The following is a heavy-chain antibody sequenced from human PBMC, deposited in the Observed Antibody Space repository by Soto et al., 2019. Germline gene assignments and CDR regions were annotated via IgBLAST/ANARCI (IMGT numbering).Heavy chain of an antibody. Sequence: PVGSLRLSCAASGFTFEDYAMHWVRRAPGKGLEWVSSIRQSGDRSSYADSAKGRFTISRDNSKNTLYLQMNGLRLDDTAVYYCVTAVRTRLDNWGPGTLVTVSS. CDR2: IRQSGDRS. D-gene: IGHD3-10*01. V-gene: IGHV3-23*01. CDR1: GFTFEDYA. CDR3: VTAVRTRLDN. J-gene: IGHJ4*02.